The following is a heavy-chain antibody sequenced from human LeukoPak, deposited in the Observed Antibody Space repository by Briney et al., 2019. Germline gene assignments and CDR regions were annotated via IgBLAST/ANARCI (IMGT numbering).Heavy chain of an antibody. Sequence: PSDTLSLTCAVSGYSISSSNYWSWIRQPPGKGLEWIGYIYYSGSTNYNPSLKSRVTISVDTSKNQFSLKLSSVTAADTAVYYCARGRRVRELSSTHWGQGTLVTVSS. J-gene: IGHJ4*02. CDR1: GYSISSSNY. V-gene: IGHV4-59*07. CDR3: ARGRRVRELSSTH. CDR2: IYYSGST. D-gene: IGHD3-16*02.